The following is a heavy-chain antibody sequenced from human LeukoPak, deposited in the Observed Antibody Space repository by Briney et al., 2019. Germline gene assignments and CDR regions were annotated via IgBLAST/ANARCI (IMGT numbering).Heavy chain of an antibody. CDR3: STETAGNY. J-gene: IGHJ4*02. CDR2: YDPEDDER. V-gene: IGHV1-24*01. Sequence: ASVKVSCKAFGHTLRDLSIHWVRQAPGKGLARMGGYDPEDDERIYSEKFLGRVTLTEDTSTDTAYMELTSLRSDDTAVYYCSTETAGNYWGQGTLVTVSS. CDR1: GHTLRDLS. D-gene: IGHD3-10*01.